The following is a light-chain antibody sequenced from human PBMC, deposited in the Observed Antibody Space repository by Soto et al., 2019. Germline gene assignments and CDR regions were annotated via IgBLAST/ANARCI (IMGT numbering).Light chain of an antibody. CDR1: QSVSSNY. CDR2: GAS. V-gene: IGKV3-20*01. J-gene: IGKJ4*01. CDR3: QQYGNSPLT. Sequence: EIVLTQSPGILSLSPGERASLSCRASQSVSSNYLAWYQQKPGQAPRLLIYGASSRATGIPDRFSGSGSGTDFTLTVSRLEPEDFAVYYCQQYGNSPLTFGGGTRVQIK.